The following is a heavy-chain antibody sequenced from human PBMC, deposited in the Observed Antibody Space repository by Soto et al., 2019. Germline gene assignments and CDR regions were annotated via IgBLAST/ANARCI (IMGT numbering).Heavy chain of an antibody. D-gene: IGHD3-22*01. J-gene: IGHJ3*02. V-gene: IGHV4-34*01. Sequence: PSETLSLTCAVYGGSFSGYYWSWIRQPPGKGLEWIGEINHSGSTNYNPSLKSRVTISVDTSKNQFSLKLSSVTAADTAVYYCARGLVQRWYYYDSSGRDAFDIWGQGTMVTVSS. CDR1: GGSFSGYY. CDR2: INHSGST. CDR3: ARGLVQRWYYYDSSGRDAFDI.